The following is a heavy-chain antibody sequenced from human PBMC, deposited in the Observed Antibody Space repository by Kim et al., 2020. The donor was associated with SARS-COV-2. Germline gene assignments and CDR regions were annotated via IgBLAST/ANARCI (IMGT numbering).Heavy chain of an antibody. Sequence: SVKVSCKASGGTFSSYAISWVRQAPGQGLEWMGGIIPIFGTANYAQKFQGRVTITAYESTSTAYMELSSLRSEDTAVYYCARGGIYCSSTSCYHYGGGWFDPWGQGTLVTVSS. J-gene: IGHJ5*02. D-gene: IGHD2-2*01. CDR1: GGTFSSYA. V-gene: IGHV1-69*13. CDR2: IIPIFGTA. CDR3: ARGGIYCSSTSCYHYGGGWFDP.